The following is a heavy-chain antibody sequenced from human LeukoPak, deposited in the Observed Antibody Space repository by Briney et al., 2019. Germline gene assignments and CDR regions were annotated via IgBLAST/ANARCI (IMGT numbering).Heavy chain of an antibody. CDR3: ARYSSTWSGYYSGRYFDY. V-gene: IGHV4-34*01. J-gene: IGHJ4*02. CDR2: INHSGST. CDR1: GFTFSSYW. D-gene: IGHD3-3*01. Sequence: PGGSPRLSCAASGFTFSSYWMSWVRQAPGKGLEWIGEINHSGSTNYNPSLKSRVTISVDTSKNQFSLKLSSVTAADTAVYYCARYSSTWSGYYSGRYFDYWGQGTLVTVSS.